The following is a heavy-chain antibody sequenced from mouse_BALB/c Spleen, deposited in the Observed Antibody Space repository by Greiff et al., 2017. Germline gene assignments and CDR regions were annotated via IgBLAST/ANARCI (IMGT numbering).Heavy chain of an antibody. CDR1: GFSLTSYG. CDR2: IWSGGST. V-gene: IGHV2-2*02. D-gene: IGHD1-1*01. Sequence: VQLQQSGPGLVQPSQSLSITCTVSGFSLTSYGVHWVRQSPGQGLEWLGVIWSGGSTDYNAAFISRLSISKDNSKSQVFFKMNSLQANDTAIYSCASYYYGSTSWFAYWGQGTLVTVSA. CDR3: ASYYYGSTSWFAY. J-gene: IGHJ3*01.